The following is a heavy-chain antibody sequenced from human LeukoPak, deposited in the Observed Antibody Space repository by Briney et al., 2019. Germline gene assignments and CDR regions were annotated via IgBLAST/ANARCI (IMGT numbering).Heavy chain of an antibody. Sequence: SVKVSCKASGGSFRSSTFAWVRQAPGRGLEWMGGIIPIFGTANYALQFQGRATITTDESTSTVYMELSSLRSEDTAIYYCARGPLHVALSSGYLKWLDPWGQGPLVIVSS. CDR1: GGSFRSST. J-gene: IGHJ5*02. V-gene: IGHV1-69*05. D-gene: IGHD3-22*01. CDR3: ARGPLHVALSSGYLKWLDP. CDR2: IIPIFGTA.